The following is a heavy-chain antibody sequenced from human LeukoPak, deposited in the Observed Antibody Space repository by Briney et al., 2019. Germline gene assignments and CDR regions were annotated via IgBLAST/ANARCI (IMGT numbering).Heavy chain of an antibody. CDR2: ISSSSSYI. Sequence: NPGGSLRLSCAASGFTFSDYSMNWVRQAPGKGLEWVSSISSSSSYIFYADSVKGRFTISRDNAKNSLYLQMNSLRAEDTAVYHCARDRLLEDRDYSYYYYMDVWGKGTTVTVSS. CDR3: ARDRLLEDRDYSYYYYMDV. V-gene: IGHV3-21*01. D-gene: IGHD1-1*01. J-gene: IGHJ6*03. CDR1: GFTFSDYS.